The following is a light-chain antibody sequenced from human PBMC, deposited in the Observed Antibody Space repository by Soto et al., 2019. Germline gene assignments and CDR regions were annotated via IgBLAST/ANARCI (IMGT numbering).Light chain of an antibody. V-gene: IGKV3-15*01. J-gene: IGKJ2*01. CDR3: QQSYSTPYT. CDR2: GAS. CDR1: QSVSSN. Sequence: EIVMTQSPATLSVSPGERATFSCRASQSVSSNLAWYQQKPGQAPRLLIYGASIRATGIPARFSGSGSGTEFTLTISSLQVEDFATYYCQQSYSTPYTFGQGTKVDIK.